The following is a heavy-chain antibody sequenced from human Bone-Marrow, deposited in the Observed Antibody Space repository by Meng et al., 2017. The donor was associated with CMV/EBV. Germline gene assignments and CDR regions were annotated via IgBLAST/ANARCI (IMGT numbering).Heavy chain of an antibody. J-gene: IGHJ5*01. D-gene: IGHD2-2*01. CDR3: ASEDIVVVPAARGHWFDP. CDR1: GGSISSYY. V-gene: IGHV4-59*12. CDR2: IYYSGST. Sequence: ESLRLSCTVSGGSISSYYWSWIRQPPGKGLEWIGSIYYSGSTYYNPSLKSRVTISVDTSKNQFSLKLSSVTAADTAVYYCASEDIVVVPAARGHWFDPWGQGTLVTVSS.